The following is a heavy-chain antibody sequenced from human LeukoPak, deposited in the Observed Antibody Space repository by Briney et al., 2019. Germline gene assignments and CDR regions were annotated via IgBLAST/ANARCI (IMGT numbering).Heavy chain of an antibody. J-gene: IGHJ5*01. D-gene: IGHD3-10*01. CDR3: AKLRVGYGSGSYFHSALDS. Sequence: GGSLRLSCAASGFTFSDYYMSWIRQAPGKGLEWVSYISGSGSTIYYADSVKGRFTISRDNAKNSLYLQMNSLRAEDTAVYYCAKLRVGYGSGSYFHSALDSWGQGTLVIVSS. CDR2: ISGSGSTI. V-gene: IGHV3-11*04. CDR1: GFTFSDYY.